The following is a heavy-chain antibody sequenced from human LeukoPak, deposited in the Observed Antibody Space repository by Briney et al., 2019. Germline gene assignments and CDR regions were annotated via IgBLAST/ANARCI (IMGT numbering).Heavy chain of an antibody. V-gene: IGHV3-74*01. CDR2: SKYDGSTT. CDR3: AKSDWFDP. Sequence: GGSLRLSCATSGFTLRNYWMSWLRQAPGKGRVWVARSKYDGSTTFYAESVKGRFTISRDNARNTLYLQMNSLRVDDTAVYYCAKSDWFDPWGRGTLVTVSS. CDR1: GFTLRNYW. J-gene: IGHJ5*02.